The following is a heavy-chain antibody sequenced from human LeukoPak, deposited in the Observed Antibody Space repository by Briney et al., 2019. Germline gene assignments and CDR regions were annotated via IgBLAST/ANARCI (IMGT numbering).Heavy chain of an antibody. CDR3: ARDLFPYYYGSGSYPMTYGMDV. CDR2: ISAYNGNT. Sequence: SVKVSCKASGYTFTSYGISWVRQAPGQVLEWMGWISAYNGNTNYAQKLQGRVTMTTDTSTSTAYMELRSLRSDDTAVYYCARDLFPYYYGSGSYPMTYGMDVWGQGTTVTVSS. V-gene: IGHV1-18*01. J-gene: IGHJ6*02. CDR1: GYTFTSYG. D-gene: IGHD3-10*01.